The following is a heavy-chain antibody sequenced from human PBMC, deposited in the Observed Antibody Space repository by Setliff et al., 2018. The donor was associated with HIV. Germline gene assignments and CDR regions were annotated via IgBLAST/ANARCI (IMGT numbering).Heavy chain of an antibody. CDR2: IKQDGSEK. V-gene: IGHV3-7*03. CDR3: RGSGNSYAFDM. J-gene: IGHJ3*02. Sequence: GGSLRLSCAASGFTFNTYAMSWVRQAPGKGLEWVANIKQDGSEKYYVESVKGRFTISRDNAENSLYLQMNNLRAEDTAVYYCRGSGNSYAFDMWGQGTMVTVSS. D-gene: IGHD3-10*01. CDR1: GFTFNTYA.